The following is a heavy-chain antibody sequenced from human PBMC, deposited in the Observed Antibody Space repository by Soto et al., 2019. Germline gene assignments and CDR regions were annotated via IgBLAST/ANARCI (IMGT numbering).Heavy chain of an antibody. D-gene: IGHD3-16*01. CDR2: ISYDGSNK. V-gene: IGHV3-30*18. Sequence: QVQLVESGGGVVQPGRSLRLSCAASGFTFSRNGMHWVRQAPGKGLEWVGVISYDGSNKYYADSVKGRFTISRDNSKHTLYLQMNSRRAEDTALYYCAKVRVESGVGEVDYWGQGTLITACS. J-gene: IGHJ4*02. CDR3: AKVRVESGVGEVDY. CDR1: GFTFSRNG.